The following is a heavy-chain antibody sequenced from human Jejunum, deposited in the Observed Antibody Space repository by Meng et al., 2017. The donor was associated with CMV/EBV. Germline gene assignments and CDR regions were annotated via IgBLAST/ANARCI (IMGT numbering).Heavy chain of an antibody. CDR2: FYSSDTY. J-gene: IGHJ4*02. Sequence: QVQLPESGPGLVKPSETPPLTSTVSGGSVNNYYWSWIRQSAGKGLEWIGRFYSSDTYNYHPSLDSRVTMSLDTSKNQFSLNLRSVTAADTATYYCARGPGASTREGFDYWGLGTLVTVSS. CDR1: GGSVNNYY. D-gene: IGHD1-26*01. CDR3: ARGPGASTREGFDY. V-gene: IGHV4-4*07.